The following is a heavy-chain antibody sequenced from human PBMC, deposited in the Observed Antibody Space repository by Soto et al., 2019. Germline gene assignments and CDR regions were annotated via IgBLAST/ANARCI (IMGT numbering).Heavy chain of an antibody. V-gene: IGHV3-30-3*01. J-gene: IGHJ3*02. D-gene: IGHD3-22*01. CDR2: ISYDGSNK. CDR1: GFTFSSYA. CDR3: ARGDYYDSSGYHRVHRDAFDI. Sequence: QVQLVESGGGVVQPGRSLRLSCAASGFTFSSYAMHWVRQAPGKGLEWVAVISYDGSNKYYADSVKGRFTISRDNSKNTLYLQMNSLRAEDTAVYYCARGDYYDSSGYHRVHRDAFDIWGQGTMVTVSS.